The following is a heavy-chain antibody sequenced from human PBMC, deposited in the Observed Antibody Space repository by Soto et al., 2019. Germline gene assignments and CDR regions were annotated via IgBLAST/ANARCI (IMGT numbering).Heavy chain of an antibody. CDR2: FDPEDGKR. CDR1: GYTLTGLS. V-gene: IGHV1-24*01. CDR3: ATVETLGYCTNSLCVSWDY. J-gene: IGHJ4*02. Sequence: QVQLVQSGAEVKKPGASVKVSCTVSGYTLTGLSMHWVRQAPGKGLEWMGGFDPEDGKRIYAQKLQGRVTMTEDTSTDTGYMELSSLRSEDTAVYYCATVETLGYCTNSLCVSWDYWGQGTLVTVSS. D-gene: IGHD2-8*01.